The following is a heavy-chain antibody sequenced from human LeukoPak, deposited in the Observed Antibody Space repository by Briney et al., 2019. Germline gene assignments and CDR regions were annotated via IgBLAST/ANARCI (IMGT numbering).Heavy chain of an antibody. CDR1: EFTFSTYA. CDR3: ARDAGSAVGHYYTMDV. V-gene: IGHV3-30-3*01. Sequence: GGSLRLSCAASEFTFSTYAIPWVRQAPGKGLDWVALISSDGSIKYYVDSVKGRFTISRDNPKNTLFLQMNSLRAEDTAVYYCARDAGSAVGHYYTMDVWGQGTTVTVSS. J-gene: IGHJ6*02. CDR2: ISSDGSIK.